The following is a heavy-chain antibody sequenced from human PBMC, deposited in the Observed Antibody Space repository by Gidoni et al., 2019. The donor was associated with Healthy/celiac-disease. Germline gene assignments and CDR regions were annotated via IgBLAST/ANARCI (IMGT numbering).Heavy chain of an antibody. J-gene: IGHJ4*02. D-gene: IGHD1-20*01. CDR3: ARGSRITGTTGALDY. V-gene: IGHV1-69*01. Sequence: QVQPVQSGAEVQKPGSSVKVSCKASGGTFSSYAISWVRQAPGQGLEWMGGIVPIFGTANYAQKFQGRVTITADESTSTAYMELSSLRSEDTAVYYCARGSRITGTTGALDYWGQGTLVTVSS. CDR2: IVPIFGTA. CDR1: GGTFSSYA.